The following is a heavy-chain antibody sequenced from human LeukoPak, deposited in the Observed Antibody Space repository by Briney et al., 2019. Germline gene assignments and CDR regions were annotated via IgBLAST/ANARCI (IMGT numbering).Heavy chain of an antibody. CDR1: GYSISSGYY. J-gene: IGHJ5*02. Sequence: PSETLSLTCAVSGYSISSGYYWGWIRQPPGKGLEWIGSIYHSGSTYYDPSLKSRVTISVDTSKNQFSLKLSSVTAADTAVYYCARVWVGESYPFDPWGQGTLVTVSS. CDR3: ARVWVGESYPFDP. D-gene: IGHD3-10*01. V-gene: IGHV4-38-2*01. CDR2: IYHSGST.